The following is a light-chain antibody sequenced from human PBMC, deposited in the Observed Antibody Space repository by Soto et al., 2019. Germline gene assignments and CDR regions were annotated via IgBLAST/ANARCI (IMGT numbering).Light chain of an antibody. J-gene: IGLJ1*01. CDR3: QVWDNNYDHYV. CDR1: NIGGKS. Sequence: SYELTQPPSVSVAPGQTARITCGGNNIGGKSLHWYQQKPGQAPVLVAYDDGDRPSGIPERFSGSNSGNTATLTISRVEAGDEADYYCQVWDNNYDHYVFGTGTKVTVL. V-gene: IGLV3-21*02. CDR2: DDG.